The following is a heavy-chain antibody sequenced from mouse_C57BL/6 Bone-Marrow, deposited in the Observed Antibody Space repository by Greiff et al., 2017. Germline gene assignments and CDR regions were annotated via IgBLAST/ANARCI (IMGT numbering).Heavy chain of an antibody. J-gene: IGHJ4*01. CDR3: ARKTITASYYAMDD. CDR2: IWTGGGT. Sequence: QVQLKESGPGLVAPSQSLSITCTVSGFSLTSYAISWVRQPPGKGLEWLGVIWTGGGTNYNSALNSRLSISKDNSKSQVFLKMNSLRTDDTARYYCARKTITASYYAMDDWGQGTSVTVSS. D-gene: IGHD2-4*01. CDR1: GFSLTSYA. V-gene: IGHV2-9-1*01.